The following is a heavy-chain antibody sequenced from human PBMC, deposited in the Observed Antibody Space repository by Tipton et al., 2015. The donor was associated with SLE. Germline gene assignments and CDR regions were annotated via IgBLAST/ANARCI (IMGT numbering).Heavy chain of an antibody. Sequence: GSLRLSCTASGFTFSNNWMHWVRQAPGKGLLWVSRINTDGSGTSYADSVKGRFSISRDNAKNTVYLQMNSLRAEDTAVYYCAKGGPFGDDWGQETLVTVSS. J-gene: IGHJ4*02. D-gene: IGHD3-3*01. V-gene: IGHV3-74*01. CDR1: GFTFSNNW. CDR3: AKGGPFGDD. CDR2: INTDGSGT.